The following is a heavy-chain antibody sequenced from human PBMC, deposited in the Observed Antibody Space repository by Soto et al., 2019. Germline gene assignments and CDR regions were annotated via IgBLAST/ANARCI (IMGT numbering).Heavy chain of an antibody. CDR3: VRLIGNSWLDF. CDR1: GDSVSSSSVT. Sequence: XXTLSITWAFSGDSVSSSSVTWNCLRQSPSRGLEWLGRTYYRSKWYNDYAESVKSRITINPDTSKNQFSLHLNFVTPEDTAVYYCVRLIGNSWLDFWGQGTLVTVSS. J-gene: IGHJ5*01. CDR2: TYYRSKWYN. D-gene: IGHD1-26*01. V-gene: IGHV6-1*01.